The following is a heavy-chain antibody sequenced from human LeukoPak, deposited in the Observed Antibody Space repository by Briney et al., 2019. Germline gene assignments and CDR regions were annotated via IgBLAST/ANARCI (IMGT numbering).Heavy chain of an antibody. Sequence: GGSLRLSCAASGFIFSSYWMSWFRQAPGKGLEWVANIKEDGSEKDYVDSVKGRFTISRDNAKNSLYLQMNSLRAEDTAVYYCARDVIARNYYCYMDVWGKGTTVTVSS. D-gene: IGHD2-15*01. J-gene: IGHJ6*03. CDR3: ARDVIARNYYCYMDV. CDR1: GFIFSSYW. CDR2: IKEDGSEK. V-gene: IGHV3-7*01.